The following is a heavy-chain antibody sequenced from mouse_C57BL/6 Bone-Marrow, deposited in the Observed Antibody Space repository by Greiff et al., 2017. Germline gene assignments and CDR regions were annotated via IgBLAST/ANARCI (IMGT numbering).Heavy chain of an antibody. D-gene: IGHD2-14*01. CDR2: IAPSASYP. CDR1: GYTFTSSW. J-gene: IGHJ2*01. CDR3: ERRGTPYYFDY. V-gene: IGHV1-69*01. Sequence: QVQLQQPGAELVMPGASVKLSCKASGYTFTSSWMHWVKHRPGHGLEWIGAIAPSASYPNYTQKFKGKSTLPVDQSSSTAYMQLSSLTSEDCAVYYCERRGTPYYFDYWGQGTTLTVSS.